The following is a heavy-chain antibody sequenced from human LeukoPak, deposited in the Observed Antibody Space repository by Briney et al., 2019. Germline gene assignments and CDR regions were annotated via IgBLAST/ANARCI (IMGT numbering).Heavy chain of an antibody. Sequence: GGSLRLSCAVSGITVSSNFMSWVRQAPGKGLEWVSVIYSGGSTFYADSVKGRFTISRDNAKNSLYLQMNSLRAEDTGIYYCARENRDGYNPYNWFDPWGQGTLVTVSS. CDR3: ARENRDGYNPYNWFDP. CDR2: IYSGGST. CDR1: GITVSSNF. D-gene: IGHD5-24*01. J-gene: IGHJ5*02. V-gene: IGHV3-66*01.